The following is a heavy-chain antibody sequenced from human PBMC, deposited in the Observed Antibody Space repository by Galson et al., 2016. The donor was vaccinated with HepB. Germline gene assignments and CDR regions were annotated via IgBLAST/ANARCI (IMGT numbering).Heavy chain of an antibody. CDR1: GFTFSNYA. V-gene: IGHV3-23*01. CDR2: ISGSGANT. Sequence: SLRLSCAASGFTFSNYAMTWVRQAPGKGLEWVSGISGSGANTHYANAVKGRFTISRDNSNNTLYLQVNSLRAEDTALYCCARYSNSWAPFDYWGQGRLVTVSS. D-gene: IGHD6-13*01. CDR3: ARYSNSWAPFDY. J-gene: IGHJ4*02.